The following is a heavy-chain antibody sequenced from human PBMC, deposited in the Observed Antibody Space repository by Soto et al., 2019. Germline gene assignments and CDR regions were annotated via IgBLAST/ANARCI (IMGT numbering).Heavy chain of an antibody. CDR3: ARDIGSYAYAEGY. V-gene: IGHV4-4*07. J-gene: IGHJ4*02. D-gene: IGHD2-2*01. CDR2: VYSSGTT. CDR1: GGSINSYW. Sequence: LSLTCSVSGGSINSYWWSWIRQPAGKGLEWIGRVYSSGTTDYNPSLNSRATTSVETSKNQFSLKLTSVTAADTAVYYCARDIGSYAYAEGYWGQGIQVTVSS.